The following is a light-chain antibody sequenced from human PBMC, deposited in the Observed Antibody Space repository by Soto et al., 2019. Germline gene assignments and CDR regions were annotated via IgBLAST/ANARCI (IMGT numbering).Light chain of an antibody. CDR2: AVS. CDR3: QQHDGRPTMT. V-gene: IGKV1-33*01. J-gene: IGKJ5*01. Sequence: IQLTQSPSSLSASVGETVTITCRASQDIDNSLNWYQHKPGKAPKLLVYAVSFLETGVPSRFSGRGSGTVFSLTINSLQSDDFATYYCQQHDGRPTMTFGHGTRLYSK. CDR1: QDIDNS.